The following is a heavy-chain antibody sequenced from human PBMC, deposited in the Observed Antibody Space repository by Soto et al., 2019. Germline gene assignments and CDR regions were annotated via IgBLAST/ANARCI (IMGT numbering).Heavy chain of an antibody. D-gene: IGHD6-19*01. CDR2: ISGSGGNT. V-gene: IGHV3-23*01. CDR1: GFTFSNYA. CDR3: AKWLGPIVVAGPSDY. Sequence: HPGGSLRLSCAASGFTFSNYAMSWARQAPGKGLEWVSGISGSGGNTHYADSVKGRFTISRDNSKNTLSLQMNSLRADDTAIYYCAKWLGPIVVAGPSDYWGQGTLVTVSS. J-gene: IGHJ4*02.